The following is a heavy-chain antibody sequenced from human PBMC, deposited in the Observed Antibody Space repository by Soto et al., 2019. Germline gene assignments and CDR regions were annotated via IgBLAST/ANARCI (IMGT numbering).Heavy chain of an antibody. CDR2: ISSSSSYT. Sequence: GGSLRLSCAASGFTFSDYYMSWIRQAPGKGLEWVSYISSSSSYTNYADSVKGRFTISRDDAKNSLYLQMNSLRAEDTAVYYCARDPSCSGGSCYGWFDPWGQGTLVTVSS. V-gene: IGHV3-11*06. J-gene: IGHJ5*02. D-gene: IGHD2-15*01. CDR3: ARDPSCSGGSCYGWFDP. CDR1: GFTFSDYY.